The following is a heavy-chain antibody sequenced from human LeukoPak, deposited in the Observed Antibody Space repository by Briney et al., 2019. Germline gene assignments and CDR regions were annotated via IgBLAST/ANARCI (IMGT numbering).Heavy chain of an antibody. CDR2: IRYDGISK. Sequence: GGSLRLSCTASGFTFSSSGMHWVRRAPGKGLEWVALIRYDGISKDYVDSLKGRFTISRDNSKSTLFLQMNNLRPEDTAVYYCAKRAAADRTYYYDSSARSLDYWGQGTLVTVSS. V-gene: IGHV3-30*02. CDR1: GFTFSSSG. CDR3: AKRAAADRTYYYDSSARSLDY. D-gene: IGHD3-22*01. J-gene: IGHJ4*02.